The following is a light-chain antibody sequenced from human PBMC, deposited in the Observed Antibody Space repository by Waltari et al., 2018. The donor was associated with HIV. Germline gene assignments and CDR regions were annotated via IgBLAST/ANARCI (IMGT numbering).Light chain of an antibody. CDR2: GNS. Sequence: QSVLTQPPSVSGAPGQRVTISCTGRSSNIGPQYAVNWYQQLPGTAHKVLIYGNSDRPSGVPDRFSGSKSATSASLVITGLQAEDEGTYYCQSYDSSLSGWVFGGGTKLTVL. V-gene: IGLV1-40*01. CDR1: SSNIGPQYA. J-gene: IGLJ3*02. CDR3: QSYDSSLSGWV.